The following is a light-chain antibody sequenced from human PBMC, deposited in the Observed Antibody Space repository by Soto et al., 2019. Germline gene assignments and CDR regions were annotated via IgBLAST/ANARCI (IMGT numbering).Light chain of an antibody. CDR3: QQYGSSQFN. V-gene: IGKV3-20*01. Sequence: EIVLTQSPGTLSLSPGERATLSCRASQSVSSSYLAWYQQKPGQAPRLLIYGASSRATGIPDRFSGSGSGTDFTLTISRLEPEDFEVYYCQQYGSSQFNFGTGTKVD. J-gene: IGKJ3*01. CDR2: GAS. CDR1: QSVSSSY.